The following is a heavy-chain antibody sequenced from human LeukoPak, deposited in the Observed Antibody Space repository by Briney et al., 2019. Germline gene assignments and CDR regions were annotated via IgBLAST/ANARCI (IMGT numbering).Heavy chain of an antibody. Sequence: PSETLSLTCAVYGGSFSGYYWSWIRQPPGKGLEWIGEINHSGSTNYNPSLKGRVTISVDTSKNQFSLKLSSVTAADTAVYYCARGLGPNYDFWSGYPQKYYFDYWGQGTLATVSS. CDR1: GGSFSGYY. CDR2: INHSGST. J-gene: IGHJ4*02. CDR3: ARGLGPNYDFWSGYPQKYYFDY. V-gene: IGHV4-34*01. D-gene: IGHD3-3*01.